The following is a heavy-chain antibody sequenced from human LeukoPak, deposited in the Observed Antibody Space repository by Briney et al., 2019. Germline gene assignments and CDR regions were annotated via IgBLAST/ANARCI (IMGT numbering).Heavy chain of an antibody. CDR1: GFTFSSYW. CDR2: IGTAGDT. V-gene: IGHV3-13*01. CDR3: ARGMATTYFDY. Sequence: GGSLRLSCAASGFTFSSYWMHWVRQATGKGLEWVSAIGTAGDTYYPGSVKGRFTISRENAKNSLYLQMNSLRAGDTAVYYCARGMATTYFDYWGQGTLVTVSS. D-gene: IGHD5-24*01. J-gene: IGHJ4*02.